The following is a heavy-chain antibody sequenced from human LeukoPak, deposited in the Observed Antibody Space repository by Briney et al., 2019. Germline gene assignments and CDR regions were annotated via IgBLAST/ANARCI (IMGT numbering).Heavy chain of an antibody. D-gene: IGHD6-6*01. J-gene: IGHJ4*01. CDR1: GASVSSNY. Sequence: TSETLSLTCTVSGASVSSNYWSWIRQPAGKGLEWIGRIQTSGSTNYNPSLKSRVTMSVDTSRNHFSLSLSYVTAAGTAVYYCARENVATIAARSLDYWGQGTLVTVSS. CDR3: ARENVATIAARSLDY. CDR2: IQTSGST. V-gene: IGHV4-4*07.